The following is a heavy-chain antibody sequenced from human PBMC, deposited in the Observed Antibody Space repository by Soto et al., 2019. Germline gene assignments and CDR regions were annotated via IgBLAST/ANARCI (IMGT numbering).Heavy chain of an antibody. CDR1: GVSFSSYW. V-gene: IGHV3-74*01. CDR2: IDIDGTGT. D-gene: IGHD2-2*01. J-gene: IGHJ4*02. CDR3: TRLGGTSEIDY. Sequence: PGGSLRLSCAAAGVSFSSYWRHWARQVPGEGLVGVSRIDIDGTGTSYADSVKGRFTISRDNAKNTLYLQMNSLRAEDTAVYFCTRLGGTSEIDYWGQGTLVTVSS.